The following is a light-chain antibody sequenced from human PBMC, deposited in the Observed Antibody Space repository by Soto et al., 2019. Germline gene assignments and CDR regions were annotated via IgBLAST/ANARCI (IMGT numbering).Light chain of an antibody. CDR2: KAS. CDR3: LQDYNYPWT. V-gene: IGKV1-5*03. CDR1: QSISSW. Sequence: DIQMTQSPSCRSASVVGRVSISCLASQSISSWLAWYQQKPGKAPNLLIHKASHLESGVPSRFSGSGSGTEFTLTISSLQPEDCATYYCLQDYNYPWTFGQGTKVDIK. J-gene: IGKJ1*01.